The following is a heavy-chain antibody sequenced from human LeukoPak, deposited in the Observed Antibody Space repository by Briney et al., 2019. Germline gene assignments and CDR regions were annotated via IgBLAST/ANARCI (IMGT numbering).Heavy chain of an antibody. J-gene: IGHJ4*02. Sequence: QPGRSLRLSCAASGFTFSSYGMHWVRQAPGKGLEWVSVISYDGSNKYYADSVKGRFTISRDNSKNTLYLQMNSLRAEDTAVYYCAKEQITMVRGAIFPLDYWGQGILVTVSS. V-gene: IGHV3-30*18. D-gene: IGHD3-10*01. CDR3: AKEQITMVRGAIFPLDY. CDR1: GFTFSSYG. CDR2: ISYDGSNK.